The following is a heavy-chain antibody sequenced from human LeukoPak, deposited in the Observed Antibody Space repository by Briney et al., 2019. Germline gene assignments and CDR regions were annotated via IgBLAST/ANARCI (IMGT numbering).Heavy chain of an antibody. CDR3: ARHFIRHASIAAAVPYYYYGMDV. Sequence: SETLSLTCAVYGGSFSGYYWSWIRQPPGKGLEWIGEINHSGSTNYNPSLKSRVTISVDTSKNQFSLRLSSVTAADTAVYYCARHFIRHASIAAAVPYYYYGMDVWGQGTTVTVSS. J-gene: IGHJ6*02. V-gene: IGHV4-34*01. CDR1: GGSFSGYY. CDR2: INHSGST. D-gene: IGHD6-13*01.